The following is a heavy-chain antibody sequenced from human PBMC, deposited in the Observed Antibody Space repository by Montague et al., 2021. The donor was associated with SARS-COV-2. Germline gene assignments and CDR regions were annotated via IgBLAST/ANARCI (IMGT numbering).Heavy chain of an antibody. V-gene: IGHV4-59*01. D-gene: IGHD3-3*01. J-gene: IGHJ6*02. CDR1: GGSISNYY. Sequence: SETLSLTCTVSGGSISNYYWSWIRQHPARGLEWIGYIFYSGSTDYSTSLKSRVTISLNTSTNQFSLKVTSVTAADTAVYYCARGGGYYNYGLDVWGPGTTVTVSS. CDR2: IFYSGST. CDR3: ARGGGYYNYGLDV.